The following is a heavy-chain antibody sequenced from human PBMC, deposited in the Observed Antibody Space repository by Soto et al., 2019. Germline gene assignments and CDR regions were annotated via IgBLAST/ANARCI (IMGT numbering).Heavy chain of an antibody. V-gene: IGHV2-26*01. CDR3: ARIPTYYDSSGYYGYYYYYGMDV. CDR1: GFSLSNARMG. Sequence: QVTLKESGPVLVKPTETLTLTCTVSGFSLSNARMGVSWIRQPPGKALEWLAHIFSNDEKSYSTSLKSRLTISKDTSKSQVVLTMTNIDPVDTATYYCARIPTYYDSSGYYGYYYYYGMDVWGQGTTVTVSS. CDR2: IFSNDEK. J-gene: IGHJ6*02. D-gene: IGHD3-22*01.